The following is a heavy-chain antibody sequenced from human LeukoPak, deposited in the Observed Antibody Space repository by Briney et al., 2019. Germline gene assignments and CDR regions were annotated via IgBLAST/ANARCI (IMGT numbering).Heavy chain of an antibody. Sequence: SETLSLTCTVSGDSISRSSDYWGWIRQPPGKGLEWIASIYHSGSTFYNPSLKSRVTISVETSKNQFSLNLRSVTAADTAVYYCAREIYIDRHFDYWGQGTLVTVSS. CDR3: AREIYIDRHFDY. D-gene: IGHD3-9*01. V-gene: IGHV4-39*07. CDR2: IYHSGST. J-gene: IGHJ4*02. CDR1: GDSISRSSDY.